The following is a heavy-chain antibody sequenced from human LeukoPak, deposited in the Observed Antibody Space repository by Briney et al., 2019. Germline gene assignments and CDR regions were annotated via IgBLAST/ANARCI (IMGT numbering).Heavy chain of an antibody. Sequence: GGSLRLSCAASGFTFSSYEMHWVRQATGKGLEWVSTISTAGDTYYPDYVKGRFTISRENGKNSLYLQMNSLRAGDTAVYYCARRSKVYDSSGYYWAYDVWGQGTVVTVSS. J-gene: IGHJ3*01. CDR2: ISTAGDT. D-gene: IGHD3-22*01. CDR1: GFTFSSYE. V-gene: IGHV3-13*04. CDR3: ARRSKVYDSSGYYWAYDV.